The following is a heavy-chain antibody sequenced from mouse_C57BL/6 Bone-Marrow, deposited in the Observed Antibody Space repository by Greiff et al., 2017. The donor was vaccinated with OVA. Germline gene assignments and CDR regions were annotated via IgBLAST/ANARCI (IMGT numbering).Heavy chain of an antibody. CDR1: GFSLSTSGMG. CDR2: IYWDDDK. J-gene: IGHJ1*03. V-gene: IGHV8-12*01. Sequence: QVQLQQSGPGILQSSQTLSLTCSFSGFSLSTSGMGVSWIRQPSGKGLEWLAHIYWDDDKRYNPSLKSRLTISKDTSRNQVFLKITSVDTADTATYYCARRDDYGNYGWYFDVWGTGTTVTVSS. D-gene: IGHD2-1*01. CDR3: ARRDDYGNYGWYFDV.